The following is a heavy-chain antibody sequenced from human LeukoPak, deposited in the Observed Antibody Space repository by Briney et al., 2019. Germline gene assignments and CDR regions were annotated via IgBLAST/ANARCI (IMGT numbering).Heavy chain of an antibody. CDR1: GFTFSSYE. J-gene: IGHJ4*02. CDR3: ARVTQWAVGGNDY. D-gene: IGHD6-19*01. V-gene: IGHV3-30*04. Sequence: GGSLRLSCAASGFTFSSYEMNWVRQAPGKGLEWVAYIQYDGSNEQYAHSVKGRFRISRDSSKNILYLQMNSLRAEDTAVYYCARVTQWAVGGNDYWGQGTLVTVSS. CDR2: IQYDGSNE.